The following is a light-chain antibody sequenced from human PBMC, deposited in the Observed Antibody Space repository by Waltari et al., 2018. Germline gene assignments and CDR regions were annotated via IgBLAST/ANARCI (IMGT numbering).Light chain of an antibody. CDR2: EVS. CDR3: CSYAGRYTFV. CDR1: ISDVGGYNY. Sequence: QSALTQPRSASGSPGQSVTISCTATISDVGGYNYASWYQQHPGKAPKLLIYEVSKRPSGVPDRLSGSKSGNTASLTISGLQAEDEADYYCCSYAGRYTFVFGTGTKVTVL. J-gene: IGLJ1*01. V-gene: IGLV2-11*01.